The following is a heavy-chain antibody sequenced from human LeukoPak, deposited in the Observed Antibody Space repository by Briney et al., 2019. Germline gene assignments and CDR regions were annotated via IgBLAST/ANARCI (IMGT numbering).Heavy chain of an antibody. CDR1: GFTFSSYG. V-gene: IGHV3-30*02. CDR3: ARAKTHYYDSSGTFDY. CDR2: IRYDGSNK. D-gene: IGHD3-22*01. J-gene: IGHJ4*02. Sequence: PGGSLRLSCAASGFTFSSYGMHWVRQAPGKGLEWVAFIRYDGSNKYYADSVKGRFTISRDNAKNSLYLQMNSLRAEDTAVYYCARAKTHYYDSSGTFDYWGQGTLVTVSS.